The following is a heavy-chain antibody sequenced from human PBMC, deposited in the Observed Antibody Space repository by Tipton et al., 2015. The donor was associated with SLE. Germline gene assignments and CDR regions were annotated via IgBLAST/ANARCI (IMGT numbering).Heavy chain of an antibody. V-gene: IGHV4-34*01. J-gene: IGHJ3*02. CDR3: ARVSGSSWADAFDI. Sequence: TLSLTCAVYGGSFSGYYWSWIRQPPGKGLEWIGEINHSGSTNYNPSLKSRVTISVDTSKNQFSLKLSSVTAADTAVYYCARVSGSSWADAFDIWGQGTMVTVSS. CDR2: INHSGST. D-gene: IGHD6-13*01. CDR1: GGSFSGYY.